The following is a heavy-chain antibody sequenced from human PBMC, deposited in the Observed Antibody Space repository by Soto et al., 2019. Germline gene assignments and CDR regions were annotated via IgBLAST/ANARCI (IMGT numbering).Heavy chain of an antibody. CDR3: ARGPYYDLIWNYYYMDV. CDR2: MYYSGST. Sequence: QVQLQESGPGLVKPSETLSLSCSVSGGSISGHYWSWVRQTPGKGLEWIGYMYYSGSTNYNPSLKSRVPISVDTSKNNFSLRLTSVTAADTAVYYCARGPYYDLIWNYYYMDVWGKGTTVTVSS. V-gene: IGHV4-59*08. J-gene: IGHJ6*03. D-gene: IGHD3-16*01. CDR1: GGSISGHY.